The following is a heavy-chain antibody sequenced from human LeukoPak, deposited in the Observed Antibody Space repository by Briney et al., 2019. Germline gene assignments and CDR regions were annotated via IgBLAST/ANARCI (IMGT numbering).Heavy chain of an antibody. CDR3: AIRYNGNYYDC. V-gene: IGHV7-4-1*02. D-gene: IGHD1-26*01. CDR1: GYTFASYA. J-gene: IGHJ4*02. CDR2: INTNTGNP. Sequence: ASVKVSCKASGYTFASYAMNWVRQAPGQGLEWMGRINTNTGNPTYAQGFTGRFVFSLDTSVSTAYLQISSLKAEDTAVYYCAIRYNGNYYDCWGQGTLVTVSS.